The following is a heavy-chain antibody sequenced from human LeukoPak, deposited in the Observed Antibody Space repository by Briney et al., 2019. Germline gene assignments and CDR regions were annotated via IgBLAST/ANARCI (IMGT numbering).Heavy chain of an antibody. CDR3: AKGPKYDFWSGYSTYYFDY. D-gene: IGHD3-3*01. V-gene: IGHV3-23*01. Sequence: QAGGSLRLSCAASGFTFSSYEMNWVRQAPGKGLEWVSAISGSGGSTYYADSVKGRFTISRDNSKNTLYLQMNSLRAEDTAVYYCAKGPKYDFWSGYSTYYFDYWGQGTLVTVSS. J-gene: IGHJ4*02. CDR1: GFTFSSYE. CDR2: ISGSGGST.